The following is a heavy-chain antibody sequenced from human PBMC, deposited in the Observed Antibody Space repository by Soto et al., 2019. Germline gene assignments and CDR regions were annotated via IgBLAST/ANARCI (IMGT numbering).Heavy chain of an antibody. V-gene: IGHV3-11*01. CDR1: GFNFGDLY. CDR3: ASQLQVSRRKNYFHF. Sequence: QVQLVESGGALVKPGGSLRLSCAASGFNFGDLYIRWIRQAPGKGLEWVSFISATGETTYYADSVKGHFTISRDNPQNSLDLQMNSLRAEDTAIYYCASQLQVSRRKNYFHFWGQGTLVPVAS. J-gene: IGHJ4*02. D-gene: IGHD1-7*01. CDR2: ISATGETT.